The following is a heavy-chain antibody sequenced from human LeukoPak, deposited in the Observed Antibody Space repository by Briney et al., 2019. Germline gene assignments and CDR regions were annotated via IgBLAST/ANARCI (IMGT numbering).Heavy chain of an antibody. CDR2: IYYSGST. D-gene: IGHD3-16*02. J-gene: IGHJ5*02. CDR1: GGSISSYY. Sequence: PSETLSLTCTVSGGSISSYYWSWIRHPPGKGLELIGYIYYSGSTNYNPSLKSRVTISVDTSKNQFSLKLSSVTAADTAVYYCARSPIMITFGGVIPDEWFDPWGQGTLVTVSS. CDR3: ARSPIMITFGGVIPDEWFDP. V-gene: IGHV4-59*01.